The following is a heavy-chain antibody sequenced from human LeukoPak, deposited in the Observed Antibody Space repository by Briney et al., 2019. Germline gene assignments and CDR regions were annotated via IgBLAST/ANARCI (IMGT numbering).Heavy chain of an antibody. CDR2: INPSGGST. CDR3: ARVRSGYYIS. Sequence: ASVKVSCKASGYTFTGYYMHWVRQAPGQGLEWMGIINPSGGSTSYAQKFQGRVTMARDTSTSTVYMELSSLRSEDTAVYYCARVRSGYYISWGQGTLVTVSS. J-gene: IGHJ5*02. D-gene: IGHD3-3*01. V-gene: IGHV1-46*01. CDR1: GYTFTGYY.